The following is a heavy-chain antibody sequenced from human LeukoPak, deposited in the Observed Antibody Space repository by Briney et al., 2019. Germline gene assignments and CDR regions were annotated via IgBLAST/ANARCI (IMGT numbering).Heavy chain of an antibody. V-gene: IGHV4-34*01. CDR3: ARGRITMVRGVTQTGLDY. J-gene: IGHJ4*02. CDR2: INHSGST. D-gene: IGHD3-10*01. Sequence: SETLSLTCAVYGGSFSGHYWSWIRQPPGKGLEWIGEINHSGSTNYNPSLKSRVTISVDTSKNQFSLKLSSVTAADTAVYYCARGRITMVRGVTQTGLDYWGQGTLVTVSS. CDR1: GGSFSGHY.